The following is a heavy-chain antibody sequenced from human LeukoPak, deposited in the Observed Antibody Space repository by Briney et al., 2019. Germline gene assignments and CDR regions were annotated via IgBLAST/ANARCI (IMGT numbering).Heavy chain of an antibody. J-gene: IGHJ3*02. Sequence: QAGGSLRLSCAASGFTVSSNYMSWVRQARGKGLEWVSVIYSGGNTYYADSVKGRFTISRDNSKNTLYLQMNSLRAEDTAVYYCARERTFSGSYYSTDAFDIWGQGTMVTVSS. CDR1: GFTVSSNY. D-gene: IGHD1-26*01. V-gene: IGHV3-53*01. CDR3: ARERTFSGSYYSTDAFDI. CDR2: IYSGGNT.